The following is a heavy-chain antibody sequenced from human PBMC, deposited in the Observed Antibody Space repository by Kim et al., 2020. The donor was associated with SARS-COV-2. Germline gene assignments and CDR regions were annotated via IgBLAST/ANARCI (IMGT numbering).Heavy chain of an antibody. J-gene: IGHJ6*01. V-gene: IGHV4-59*01. D-gene: IGHD3-22*01. CDR2: LSYDGNT. CDR1: GGSISSFY. Sequence: SETLSLTCTVSGGSISSFYWSWVRQPPGKGLEWVAFLSYDGNTNYNPSLKSRVTISRDTSKNQFSLRVTSVSAADTAVDFCSRTAPRRSSTAYYFYGLDV. CDR3: SRTAPRRSSTAYYFYGLDV.